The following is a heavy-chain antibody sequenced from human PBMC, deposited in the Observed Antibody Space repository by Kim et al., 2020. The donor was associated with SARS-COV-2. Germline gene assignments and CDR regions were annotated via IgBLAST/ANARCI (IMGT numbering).Heavy chain of an antibody. V-gene: IGHV3-15*01. CDR3: SAGLRKTDTDS. CDR2: TT. D-gene: IGHD4-17*01. J-gene: IGHJ4*02. Sequence: TTYYTSAVTGRITISRNDSDNTVYLQMTTLKGEDTAVYFCSAGLRKTDTDSWGQGTLVTVSS.